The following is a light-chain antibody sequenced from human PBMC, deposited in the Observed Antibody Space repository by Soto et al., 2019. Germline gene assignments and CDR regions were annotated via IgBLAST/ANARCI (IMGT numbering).Light chain of an antibody. Sequence: ILMTQSPATLSVSPGERATLSCRAGQSVGSNLAWYQQKPDQAPRLLIYAASTRATGIPGRFSGSGSGTEFTLTIRRLQSEDFAVYYCQQDNNWWTFGQGTKVEI. V-gene: IGKV3-15*01. CDR2: AAS. CDR1: QSVGSN. CDR3: QQDNNWWT. J-gene: IGKJ1*01.